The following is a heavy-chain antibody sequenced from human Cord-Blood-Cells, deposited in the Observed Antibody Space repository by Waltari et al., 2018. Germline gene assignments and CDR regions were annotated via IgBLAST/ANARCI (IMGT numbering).Heavy chain of an antibody. CDR2: INSDGSST. D-gene: IGHD5-12*01. V-gene: IGHV3-74*01. J-gene: IGHJ4*02. CDR3: ANSGYGGAY. Sequence: EVQLVESGGGLVQPGGSLRLSCASSESTFRSYWLPWVRQAPGKGLVWVSRINSDGSSTSYADSVKGRFTISRDNAKNTLYLQMNSLRAEDTTVYYCANSGYGGAYWGQGTLVTVSS. CDR1: ESTFRSYW.